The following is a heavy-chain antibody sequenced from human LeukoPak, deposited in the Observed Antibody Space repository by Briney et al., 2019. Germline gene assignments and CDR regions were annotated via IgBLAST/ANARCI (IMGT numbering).Heavy chain of an antibody. CDR2: ISQSGVT. D-gene: IGHD3-22*01. CDR1: DYSISSGYY. CDR3: ARDHRISYYDSGYFDY. Sequence: PSETLSLTCTVSDYSISSGYYWGWIRQPPGKGLEWIGSISQSGVTYNNPSLKSRVTISLDTSKNQLSLKLSSVTAADTAVYYCARDHRISYYDSGYFDYWGQGTLVTVSS. V-gene: IGHV4-38-2*02. J-gene: IGHJ4*02.